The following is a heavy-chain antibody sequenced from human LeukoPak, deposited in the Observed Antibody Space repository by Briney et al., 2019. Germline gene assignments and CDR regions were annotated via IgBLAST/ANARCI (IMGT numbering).Heavy chain of an antibody. CDR2: ISSSSNTI. J-gene: IGHJ4*02. CDR3: ARDGSSWIPPDY. D-gene: IGHD5-18*01. V-gene: IGHV3-11*01. CDR1: GFTFSDHY. Sequence: GGSLRLSCAASGFTFSDHYMSWIRQAPGKGLEWVSYISSSSNTIYYADSVKGRFTMSRDNAKNSLYLQMNSLRAEDTAVYYCARDGSSWIPPDYWGQGTLVTVSS.